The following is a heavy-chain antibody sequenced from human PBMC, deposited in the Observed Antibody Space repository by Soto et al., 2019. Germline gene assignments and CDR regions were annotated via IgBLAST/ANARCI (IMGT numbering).Heavy chain of an antibody. CDR2: INPGNGNT. Sequence: QVQLVQTGAEVKKPGASVKVSCKASGYTFRNFAMHWVRQAPGQRLEWMGCINPGNGNTKYSQTFQGRVTITRDTSASTAYMELSSLRSEDTAVYYCARAVARGVKTIYYYYGMDVWGQGTTVTVSS. J-gene: IGHJ6*02. V-gene: IGHV1-3*01. CDR3: ARAVARGVKTIYYYYGMDV. CDR1: GYTFRNFA. D-gene: IGHD3-10*01.